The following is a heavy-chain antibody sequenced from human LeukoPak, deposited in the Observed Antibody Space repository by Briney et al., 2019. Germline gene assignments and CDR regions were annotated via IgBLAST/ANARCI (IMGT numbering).Heavy chain of an antibody. D-gene: IGHD6-6*01. CDR3: ARDFEVEEYSSSSAYYYYYGMDV. Sequence: GGSLRLSCAASGFTFSSYWMHWVRQAPGKGLEWVAVISYDGSNKYYADSVKGRFTISRDNSKNTLYLQMNSLRAEDTAVYYCARDFEVEEYSSSSAYYYYYGMDVWGQGTTVTVSS. CDR2: ISYDGSNK. V-gene: IGHV3-30*03. J-gene: IGHJ6*02. CDR1: GFTFSSYW.